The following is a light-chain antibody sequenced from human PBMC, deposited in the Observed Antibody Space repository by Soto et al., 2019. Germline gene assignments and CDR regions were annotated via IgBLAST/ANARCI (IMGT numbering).Light chain of an antibody. J-gene: IGKJ1*01. CDR1: QTISSW. CDR3: QHYNSYSEA. V-gene: IGKV1-5*03. CDR2: KAS. Sequence: DIQMTQSPSTLSGSVGDRVHITCLASQTISSWLAWYQQKPGKAPKLLIYKASTLKSGVPSRFSGSGSGTEFTLTISSLQPDDFATYYCQHYNSYSEAFGQGTKVDIK.